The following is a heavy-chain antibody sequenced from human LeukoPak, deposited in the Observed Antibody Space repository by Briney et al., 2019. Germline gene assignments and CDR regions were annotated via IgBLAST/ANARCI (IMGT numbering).Heavy chain of an antibody. J-gene: IGHJ5*02. V-gene: IGHV4-59*01. CDR3: ARESETSNWFDP. CDR2: IYYSGST. CDR1: GGSLSSYY. Sequence: PSETLSLTCTVSGGSLSSYYWSWLRQPPGKGLEWIGYIYYSGSTNYNPSLKSRVTISVDTSKNQFSLKLSSVTAADTAVYYCARESETSNWFDPWGQGTLVTVSS.